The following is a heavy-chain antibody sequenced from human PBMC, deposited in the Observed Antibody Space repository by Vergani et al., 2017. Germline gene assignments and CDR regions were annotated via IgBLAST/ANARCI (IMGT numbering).Heavy chain of an antibody. D-gene: IGHD4-17*01. V-gene: IGHV3-30*02. J-gene: IGHJ4*02. CDR3: AKDGRENSDYGYFDY. CDR1: GFSFNTYG. CDR2: IGYDGRIK. Sequence: QVQLVETGGGVLQPGGSLRLYCATSGFSFNTYGAHWVRQAPGKGLEWVAFIGYDGRIKYNVDSVKGRFTISRDTSKKTLSLQMRSLRADDTAVYYCAKDGRENSDYGYFDYWGQGTLVTVSS.